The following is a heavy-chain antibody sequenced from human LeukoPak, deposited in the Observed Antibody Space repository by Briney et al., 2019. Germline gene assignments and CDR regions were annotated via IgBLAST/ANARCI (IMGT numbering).Heavy chain of an antibody. CDR1: GFTFSPYT. D-gene: IGHD6-19*01. CDR3: ARGAYSSGWAYFDH. Sequence: GGSLRLSCAASGFTFSPYTMTWVRQAPGKGLEWVSAISGSGGSTYYADSVKGRFTISRDNAKNSLYLHMDSLRAEDTAVYYCARGAYSSGWAYFDHWGQGTLVTVSS. V-gene: IGHV3-21*01. J-gene: IGHJ4*02. CDR2: ISGSGGST.